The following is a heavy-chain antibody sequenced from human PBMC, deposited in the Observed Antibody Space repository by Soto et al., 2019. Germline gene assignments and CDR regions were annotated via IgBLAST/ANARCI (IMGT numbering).Heavy chain of an antibody. J-gene: IGHJ4*02. Sequence: GGSLRLSCAASGFTFSNYEMNWVRQAPGKGLEWVSYISSSSSSTIYYADSVKGRFTISRDNAKNSLFLQMNSLRVEDTAVYYCARVYKWNDYWGQGTLVTVSS. CDR2: ISSSSSSTI. V-gene: IGHV3-48*03. CDR3: ARVYKWNDY. CDR1: GFTFSNYE. D-gene: IGHD1-20*01.